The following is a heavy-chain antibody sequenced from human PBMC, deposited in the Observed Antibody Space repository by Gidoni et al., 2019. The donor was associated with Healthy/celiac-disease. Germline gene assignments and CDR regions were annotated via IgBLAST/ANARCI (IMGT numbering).Heavy chain of an antibody. D-gene: IGHD6-19*01. CDR1: GFTFSSHA. V-gene: IGHV3-23*01. CDR3: AKDQTAVAGNY. Sequence: EVQLFESGGGLVQPRGSLRLACAASGFTFSSHARSWVRQSPGKGLEWVSAIRGSGGSTYYADSVKVRFTISIDSSKNTLYLQMSILRAEVTAVYCCAKDQTAVAGNYWGQGTLVTVSS. CDR2: IRGSGGST. J-gene: IGHJ4*02.